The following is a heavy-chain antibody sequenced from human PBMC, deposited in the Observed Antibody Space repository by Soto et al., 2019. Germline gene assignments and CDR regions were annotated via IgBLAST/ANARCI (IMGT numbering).Heavy chain of an antibody. CDR2: IIPIFGTA. CDR3: ASPAQLERDDYYYGMDV. D-gene: IGHD1-1*01. CDR1: GGTFSSYA. J-gene: IGHJ6*02. V-gene: IGHV1-69*01. Sequence: QVQLVQSGAEVKKPGSSVKVSCKASGGTFSSYAISWVRQAPGQGLEWMGGIIPIFGTANYAQKFQGRVTITADESTSTAYMERSSLRSEDKAVYYCASPAQLERDDYYYGMDVWGQGTTVTVSS.